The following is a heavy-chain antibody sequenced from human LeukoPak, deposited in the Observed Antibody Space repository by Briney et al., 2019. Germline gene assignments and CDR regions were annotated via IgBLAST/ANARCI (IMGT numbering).Heavy chain of an antibody. J-gene: IGHJ5*02. CDR3: ARDRQGFMSEWPNWFDP. CDR2: ISGGGSYI. Sequence: GGSLRLSCTASGFTFSSCNMNWVRQGQGKGMEWVSSISGGGSYIYYADSVKGRFTISRDNAKNSLYLQMSSLTAEDTAVYYCARDRQGFMSEWPNWFDPWGQGALVTVSS. V-gene: IGHV3-21*01. CDR1: GFTFSSCN. D-gene: IGHD3-16*01.